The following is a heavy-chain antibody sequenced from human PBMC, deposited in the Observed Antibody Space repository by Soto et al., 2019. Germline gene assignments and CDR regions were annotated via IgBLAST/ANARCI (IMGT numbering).Heavy chain of an antibody. V-gene: IGHV3-13*01. D-gene: IGHD2-15*01. CDR1: GFTCSSYD. CDR3: ARLRCSGGSCYLGFNY. Sequence: EVQLVESGGGLVQPGGSLRLSCAASGFTCSSYDMHGVRQATGKGLEWVSAIGTAGDTYYPGSVKGLFTISRENAKNSLYLQMNSLRAEYTAVYYCARLRCSGGSCYLGFNYWGQGTLVTVSS. CDR2: IGTAGDT. J-gene: IGHJ4*02.